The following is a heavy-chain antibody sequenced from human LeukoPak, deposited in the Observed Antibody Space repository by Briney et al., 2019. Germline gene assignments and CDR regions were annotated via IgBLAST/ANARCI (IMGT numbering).Heavy chain of an antibody. CDR2: INEDGGKT. CDR3: AKVRKEQWLVLIDY. Sequence: GVSLRLSCAASGFSFDDYPMHWVRQAPGKGLEWVSLINEDGGKTFYADSVRGRFTISRDNSKNTLYLQMNSLRAEDTAVYYCAKVRKEQWLVLIDYWGQGTLVTVSS. J-gene: IGHJ4*02. V-gene: IGHV3-43*02. CDR1: GFSFDDYP. D-gene: IGHD6-19*01.